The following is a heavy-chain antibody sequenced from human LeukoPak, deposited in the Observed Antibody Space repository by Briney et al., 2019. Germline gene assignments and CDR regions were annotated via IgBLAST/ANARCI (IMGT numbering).Heavy chain of an antibody. CDR1: GFTFSSYA. CDR2: ITGSGGSA. CDR3: ARRNSMVRGVKNWFDP. J-gene: IGHJ5*02. Sequence: GGSLRLSCAASGFTFSSYAMSWVRQAPGKGLEWGSTITGSGGSAYYADSVKGRFTISRDNSKNTLYLQMSSLRAEDTAVYYCARRNSMVRGVKNWFDPWGQGTLVTVSS. V-gene: IGHV3-23*01. D-gene: IGHD3-10*01.